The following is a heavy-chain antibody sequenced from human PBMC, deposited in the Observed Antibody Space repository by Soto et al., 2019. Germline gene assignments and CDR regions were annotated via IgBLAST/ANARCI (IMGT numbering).Heavy chain of an antibody. V-gene: IGHV3-33*01. D-gene: IGHD4-4*01. Sequence: QVQLVESGGGVVQPGRSLRLSCAASGFTFSSYGMHWVRQAPGKGLEWVAVIWYDGSNKYYADSVKGRFTISRDNSKNTLYLQMNSLIAEDTAVYYCARDDSTLFTDYRTGGYYYGMDVWGQGTTVTVSS. CDR3: ARDDSTLFTDYRTGGYYYGMDV. CDR1: GFTFSSYG. J-gene: IGHJ6*02. CDR2: IWYDGSNK.